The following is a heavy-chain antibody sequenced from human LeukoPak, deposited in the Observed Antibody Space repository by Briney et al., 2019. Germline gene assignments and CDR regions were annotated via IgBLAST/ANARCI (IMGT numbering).Heavy chain of an antibody. CDR3: VRDVWGDRDSYFDY. CDR1: GFTFSSYW. J-gene: IGHJ4*02. D-gene: IGHD2-21*01. CDR2: INTDGRST. V-gene: IGHV3-74*01. Sequence: PGGSLRLSCAASGFTFSSYWMHWVRQVPGKGLVWVSRINTDGRSTNYVDTVKGRFTMSRDNAKNTLYLQMNSLRAEDTAVYYCVRDVWGDRDSYFDYWGQGTLVTVSS.